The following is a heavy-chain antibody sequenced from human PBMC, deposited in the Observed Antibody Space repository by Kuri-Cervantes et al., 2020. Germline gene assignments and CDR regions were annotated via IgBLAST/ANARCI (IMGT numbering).Heavy chain of an antibody. J-gene: IGHJ6*02. D-gene: IGHD4-23*01. CDR2: IIPIFGTA. V-gene: IGHV1-69*13. CDR1: GGTFSRYA. Sequence: LVKVSCKASGGTFSRYAISWVRQAPGQGLEWMGGIIPIFGTANYAQKFQGRVTITADESTSTAYMEPSSLRSEDTAVYYCARGWVDDYGGNSGYYGMDVWGQGTTVTVSS. CDR3: ARGWVDDYGGNSGYYGMDV.